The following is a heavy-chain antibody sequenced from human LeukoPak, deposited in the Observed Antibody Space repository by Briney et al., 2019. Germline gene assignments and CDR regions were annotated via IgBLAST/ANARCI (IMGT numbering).Heavy chain of an antibody. CDR1: GYSFTSYW. V-gene: IGHV5-51*01. CDR3: ARPRGDYYDSSGYYYPDAFDI. Sequence: GESLKISCKGSGYSFTSYWIGWVRQMPGKGLEWMRIIYPGDSDTRYSPSFQGQVTISADKSISTAYLQWSSLKASDTAMYYCARPRGDYYDSSGYYYPDAFDIWGQGTMVTVSS. J-gene: IGHJ3*02. CDR2: IYPGDSDT. D-gene: IGHD3-22*01.